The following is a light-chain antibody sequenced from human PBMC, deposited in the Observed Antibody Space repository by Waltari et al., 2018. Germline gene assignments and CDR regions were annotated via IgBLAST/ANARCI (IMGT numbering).Light chain of an antibody. Sequence: NFMLTHPHSVSESAGKTVIISCPGSSDILANNSVHWYQHRPGSAPVTLIYEDNQRASGVPDRFSGSIDSSSNSASLTISGLRTEDGAYYFCQSYYAYDVIFGGGTKLTVL. CDR2: EDN. CDR1: SDILANNS. CDR3: QSYYAYDVI. V-gene: IGLV6-57*02. J-gene: IGLJ2*01.